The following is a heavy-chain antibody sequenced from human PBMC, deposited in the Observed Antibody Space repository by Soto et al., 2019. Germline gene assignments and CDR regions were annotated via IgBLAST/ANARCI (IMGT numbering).Heavy chain of an antibody. CDR1: GFTISNYG. V-gene: IGHV3-30-3*01. CDR3: ATTRVGPCSSSICFSGIFDGMDV. Sequence: QVQLVESGGGVVQPGRSLRLSCAASGFTISNYGMHWVRQAPGKGLEWVAVISYDGTITYYADSVKGRFTISRDNSKNTLYLQMNSLRTEDTAVYYCATTRVGPCSSSICFSGIFDGMDVWGQATTVTVSS. J-gene: IGHJ6*02. CDR2: ISYDGTIT. D-gene: IGHD2-2*01.